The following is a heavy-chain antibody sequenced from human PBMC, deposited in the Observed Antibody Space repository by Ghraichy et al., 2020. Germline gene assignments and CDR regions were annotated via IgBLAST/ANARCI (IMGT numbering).Heavy chain of an antibody. V-gene: IGHV4-31*03. Sequence: TLSLTCSVSGTSVSSGGYFWNWLRQHPGKGLEWIGCVYYTGAAYYSPSLRSRVTISLDTSQNHFSLKLASVSAADTALYYCARGRFGSFSFDDWGQGALITVSS. CDR3: ARGRFGSFSFDD. J-gene: IGHJ4*02. CDR2: VYYTGAA. D-gene: IGHD3-3*01. CDR1: GTSVSSGGYF.